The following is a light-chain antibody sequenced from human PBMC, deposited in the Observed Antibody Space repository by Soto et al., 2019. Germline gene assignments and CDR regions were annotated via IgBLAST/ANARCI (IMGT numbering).Light chain of an antibody. Sequence: EIVLTQSPGTLSLSPGERATLSCRASQSVSNSYLAWYQQKPGQAPRLLIYDASSRATGIPDRFSGSGSGTDFTLTISRLEPEDFAVYHCQQYGGSPPSAFGQGTKVEI. CDR1: QSVSNSY. J-gene: IGKJ2*01. CDR2: DAS. CDR3: QQYGGSPPSA. V-gene: IGKV3-20*01.